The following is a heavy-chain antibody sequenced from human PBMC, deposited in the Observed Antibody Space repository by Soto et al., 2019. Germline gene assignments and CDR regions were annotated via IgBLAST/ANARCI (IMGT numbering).Heavy chain of an antibody. D-gene: IGHD2-15*01. CDR1: GGTFSSYT. CDR3: ASGGVVAATKDFDD. J-gene: IGHJ4*02. V-gene: IGHV1-69*02. Sequence: QVQLVQSGAEVKKPGSSVKVSCKASGGTFSSYTISWVRQAPGQGREWMGRIIPILGIAHYAQKFQGRVTITAEKATSTTYMELSSLKTEDTAVYYYASGGVVAATKDFDDWGQGTLVTV. CDR2: IIPILGIA.